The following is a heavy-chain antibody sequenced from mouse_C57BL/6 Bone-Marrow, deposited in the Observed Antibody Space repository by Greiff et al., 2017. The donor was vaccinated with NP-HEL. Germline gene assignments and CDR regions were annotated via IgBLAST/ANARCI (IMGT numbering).Heavy chain of an antibody. J-gene: IGHJ3*01. Sequence: QVQLKQSGAELVRPGTSVKVSCKASGYAFTNYLIEWVKQRPGQGLEWIGVINPGSGGTNYNEKFKGKATLTADKSSSTAYMQLSSLTSEDSAVYFCARGWLVFAYWGQGTLVTVSA. CDR2: INPGSGGT. CDR1: GYAFTNYL. CDR3: ARGWLVFAY. D-gene: IGHD2-3*01. V-gene: IGHV1-54*01.